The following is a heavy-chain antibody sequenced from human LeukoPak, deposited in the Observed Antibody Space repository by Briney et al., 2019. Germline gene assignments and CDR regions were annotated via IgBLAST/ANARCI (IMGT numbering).Heavy chain of an antibody. CDR1: GFTFGDYL. V-gene: IGHV3-49*03. J-gene: IGHJ4*02. D-gene: IGHD6-19*01. CDR3: SRGSGWLSVY. CDR2: ISGGTT. Sequence: GGSLRLSCTASGFTFGDYLMSWFRQAPGTGLEWIGFISGGTTEYAASVKGRFTISRDDSTSIAYLQMNSLTTEDTAVYYCSRGSGWLSVYWGQGTLVTVSS.